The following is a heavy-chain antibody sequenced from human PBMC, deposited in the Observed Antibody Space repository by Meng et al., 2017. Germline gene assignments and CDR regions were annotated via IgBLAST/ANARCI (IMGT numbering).Heavy chain of an antibody. CDR2: IIPIFGTA. V-gene: IGHV1-69*01. CDR3: ASYSSVRGIAY. CDR1: GGTFSSYA. Sequence: GQLWQVWAGVKKPGSLVKVSCKASGGTFSSYAISWVRQAPGQGLEWMGGIIPIFGTANYAQKFQGRVTITADESTSTAYMELSSPRSEDTAVYYCASYSSVRGIAYWGQGTLVTVSS. D-gene: IGHD3-10*01. J-gene: IGHJ4*02.